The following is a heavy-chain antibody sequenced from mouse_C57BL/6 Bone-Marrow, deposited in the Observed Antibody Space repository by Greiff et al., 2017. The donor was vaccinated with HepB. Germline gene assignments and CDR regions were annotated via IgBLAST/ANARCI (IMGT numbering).Heavy chain of an antibody. Sequence: VQLQQSGPELVKPGASVKISCKASGYTFTDYYMNWVKQSHGKSLEWIGDINHNNGGTSYNQKFKGKATLTVDKSSSTAYMELRSLTSEDSAVYDCARENYGNRGYFDYWGQGTTLTVSS. CDR2: INHNNGGT. D-gene: IGHD2-1*01. V-gene: IGHV1-26*01. J-gene: IGHJ2*01. CDR3: ARENYGNRGYFDY. CDR1: GYTFTDYY.